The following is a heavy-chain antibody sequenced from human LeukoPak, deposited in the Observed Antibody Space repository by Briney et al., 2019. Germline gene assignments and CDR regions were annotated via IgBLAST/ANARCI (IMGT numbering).Heavy chain of an antibody. V-gene: IGHV4-59*08. D-gene: IGHD2/OR15-2a*01. CDR2: ISDIGSI. Sequence: SETLSLTCSVSGGSISSYYWSWIRHPPGKGLEWIAYISDIGSINYNPSLKSRVTISLDTSKNQFSLKLISVTAADTAVYYCAGHHPRNTVDFWGQGTLVTVSS. CDR1: GGSISSYY. J-gene: IGHJ4*02. CDR3: AGHHPRNTVDF.